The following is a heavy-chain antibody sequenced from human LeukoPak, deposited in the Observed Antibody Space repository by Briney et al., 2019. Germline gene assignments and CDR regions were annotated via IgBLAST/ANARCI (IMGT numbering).Heavy chain of an antibody. V-gene: IGHV1-46*01. J-gene: IGHJ4*02. Sequence: GASVKVSCKASGYTFTSYYMHWVRQAPGQGLEWMGIINPSGGSTSYAQKFQGRVTMTRDMSTGTVYMELSSLRSEDTAVYYCAREPARRGFDYWGQGTLVTVSS. D-gene: IGHD6-6*01. CDR2: INPSGGST. CDR1: GYTFTSYY. CDR3: AREPARRGFDY.